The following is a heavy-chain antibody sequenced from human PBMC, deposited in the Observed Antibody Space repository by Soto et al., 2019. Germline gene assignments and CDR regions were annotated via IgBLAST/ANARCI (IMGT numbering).Heavy chain of an antibody. CDR2: IYYSGST. CDR1: GGSISSYY. D-gene: IGHD1-26*01. CDR3: ARHPSIVGATGYFQH. J-gene: IGHJ1*01. V-gene: IGHV4-59*08. Sequence: PSETLSLASTVSGGSISSYYWSWIRQPPGKGLEWIGYIYYSGSTNYNPSLKSRVTISVDTSKNQFSLKLSSVTAADTAVYYCARHPSIVGATGYFQHWGQGTLVTVSS.